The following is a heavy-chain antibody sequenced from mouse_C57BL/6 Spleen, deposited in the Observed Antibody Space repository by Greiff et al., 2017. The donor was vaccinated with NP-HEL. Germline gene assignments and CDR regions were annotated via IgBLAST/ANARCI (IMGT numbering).Heavy chain of an antibody. CDR2: ISNGGGST. Sequence: VQLQQSGGGLVQPGGSLKLSCAASGFTFSDYYMYWVRQTPEKRLEWVAYISNGGGSTYYPDTVKGRFTISRDNAKNTLYLQMSRLKSEDTAMYYCARRRYYAMDYWGQGTSVTVSS. CDR1: GFTFSDYY. J-gene: IGHJ4*01. V-gene: IGHV5-12*01. CDR3: ARRRYYAMDY.